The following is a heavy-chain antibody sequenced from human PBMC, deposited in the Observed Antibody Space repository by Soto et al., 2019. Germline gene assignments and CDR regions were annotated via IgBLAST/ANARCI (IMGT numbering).Heavy chain of an antibody. V-gene: IGHV1-24*01. D-gene: IGHD2-2*01. J-gene: IGHJ4*02. CDR2: FDPEDGET. CDR3: AKEDVVPAGMAGWVVRIHDH. Sequence: GASVKVSCKVSGYTLTGLSMHWVRQAPGKGLEWMGGFDPEDGETIYAQKFQGRVTMTEDTSTDTAYMELSSLRSEDTAVYYCAKEDVVPAGMAGWVVRIHDHWGQGTLVTVSS. CDR1: GYTLTGLS.